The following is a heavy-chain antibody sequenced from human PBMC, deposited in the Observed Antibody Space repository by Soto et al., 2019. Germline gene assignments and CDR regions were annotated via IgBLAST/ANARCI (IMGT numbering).Heavy chain of an antibody. Sequence: GGSLRLSCAASGFTFDDYGMHWVRQAPGKGLEWVAVISYDGSNKYYADSVKGRFTISRDNSKNTLYLQMNSLRAEDTAVYYCAGKIVGAHPFDYWGQGTLVTVSS. J-gene: IGHJ4*02. V-gene: IGHV3-30*03. D-gene: IGHD1-26*01. CDR1: GFTFDDYG. CDR3: AGKIVGAHPFDY. CDR2: ISYDGSNK.